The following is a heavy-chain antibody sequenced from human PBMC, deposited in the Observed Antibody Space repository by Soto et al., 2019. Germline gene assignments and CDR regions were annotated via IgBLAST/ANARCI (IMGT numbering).Heavy chain of an antibody. CDR2: ISSSSSTI. V-gene: IGHV3-48*02. Sequence: GGSLRLSCAASGFTFSSYSMNWVRQAPGKGLEWVSYISSSSSTIYYADSVKGRFTISRDNAKNSLYLQMNRLRDEDTAVYYCARGRRYSYGYDFDYWGQGTLVTVSS. CDR1: GFTFSSYS. D-gene: IGHD5-18*01. J-gene: IGHJ4*02. CDR3: ARGRRYSYGYDFDY.